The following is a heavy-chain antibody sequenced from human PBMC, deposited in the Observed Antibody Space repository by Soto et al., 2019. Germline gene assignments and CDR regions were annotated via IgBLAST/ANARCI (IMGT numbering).Heavy chain of an antibody. CDR3: ARDRGYGDL. CDR1: GFSFSSYS. V-gene: IGHV3-48*01. CDR2: ISSSSSSM. J-gene: IGHJ5*02. D-gene: IGHD4-17*01. Sequence: EVQLVESGGGLVQPRGSLRLSCAASGFSFSSYSMKWVRQAPGKGLEWLSYISSSSSSMFYAESVRGRFTISRDNARNSLYLQMNSLRVEDTAVYYCARDRGYGDLWGQGTLVTVSS.